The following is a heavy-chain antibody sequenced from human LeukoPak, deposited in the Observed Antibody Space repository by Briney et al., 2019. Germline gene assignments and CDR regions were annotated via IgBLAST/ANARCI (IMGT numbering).Heavy chain of an antibody. Sequence: GGSLRLSCTASGFTFGDYAMSWVRQAPGKGLEWVGFIRSKAYGGTTEYAASVKGRFTISRDDPKSIAYLQMNSLKTEDTAVYYCTRDAFYYDSSDYYRFDYWGQGTLVTVSS. CDR2: IRSKAYGGTT. V-gene: IGHV3-49*04. J-gene: IGHJ4*02. D-gene: IGHD3-22*01. CDR1: GFTFGDYA. CDR3: TRDAFYYDSSDYYRFDY.